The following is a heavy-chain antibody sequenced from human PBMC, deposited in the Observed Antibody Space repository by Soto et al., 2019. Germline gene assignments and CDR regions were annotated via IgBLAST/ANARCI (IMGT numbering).Heavy chain of an antibody. J-gene: IGHJ3*02. CDR2: IDPYDGTT. D-gene: IGHD2-2*02. Sequence: ASVKVSCKTSGYTFTSHYIHWVRQAPGQGLEWKGMIDPYDGTTTNAQRLQGRVTMTRDTSTSTANMEMRSLRSEDTAVYHCASRRRVYCSSTSCYNAFDIWGQGTMVTVSS. CDR1: GYTFTSHY. CDR3: ASRRRVYCSSTSCYNAFDI. V-gene: IGHV1-46*01.